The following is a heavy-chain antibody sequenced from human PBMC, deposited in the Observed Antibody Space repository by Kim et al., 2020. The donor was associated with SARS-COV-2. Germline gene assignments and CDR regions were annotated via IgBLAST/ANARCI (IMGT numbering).Heavy chain of an antibody. CDR3: ARESIGIAAAGTGFDY. V-gene: IGHV4-59*01. Sequence: SLKSRVTISVDTSKNQFSLKLSSVTAADTAVYYCARESIGIAAAGTGFDYWGQGTLVTVSS. D-gene: IGHD6-13*01. J-gene: IGHJ4*02.